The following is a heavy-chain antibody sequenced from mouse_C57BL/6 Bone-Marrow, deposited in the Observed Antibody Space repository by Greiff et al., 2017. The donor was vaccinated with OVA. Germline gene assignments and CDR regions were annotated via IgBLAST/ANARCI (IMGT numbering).Heavy chain of an antibody. CDR1: GFTFSDAW. CDR3: TRYGSSWGWYFDV. D-gene: IGHD1-1*01. V-gene: IGHV6-6*01. J-gene: IGHJ1*03. CDR2: IRNKANNHAT. Sequence: EVQGVESGGGLVQPGGSMKLSCAASGFTFSDAWMDWVRQSPEKGLEWVAEIRNKANNHATYYAESVKGRFTISRDDSKSSVYLQMNSLRAEDTGIYYCTRYGSSWGWYFDVWGTGTTVTVSS.